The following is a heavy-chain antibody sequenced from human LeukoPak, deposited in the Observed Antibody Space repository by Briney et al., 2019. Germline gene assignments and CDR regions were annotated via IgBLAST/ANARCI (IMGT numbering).Heavy chain of an antibody. D-gene: IGHD3-10*01. CDR1: GGSIRSYY. CDR3: ARDVGSYTHYFDY. J-gene: IGHJ4*02. CDR2: IYSSGST. V-gene: IGHV4-4*07. Sequence: PSETLSLTCTVSGGSIRSYYWSWIRQPAGKRLEWIGRIYSSGSTNYNPSLKSRVTMSVDTSKNQFSLKLSSVTAADTAVYYCARDVGSYTHYFDYWGQGTLVTVSS.